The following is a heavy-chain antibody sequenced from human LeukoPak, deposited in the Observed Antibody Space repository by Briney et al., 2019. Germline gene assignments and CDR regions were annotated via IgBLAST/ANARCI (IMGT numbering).Heavy chain of an antibody. D-gene: IGHD5-18*01. CDR2: MYSGGST. CDR1: GASINNYY. CDR3: AKVIQYYYYMDV. V-gene: IGHV4-4*07. Sequence: SETLSLTCTVSGASINNYYWSWIRQPAGKGLEWLGRMYSGGSTKYNPSLKSRVTMSVDTSKNQFSLKLSSVTAADTAVYYCAKVIQYYYYMDVWGKGTTVTISS. J-gene: IGHJ6*03.